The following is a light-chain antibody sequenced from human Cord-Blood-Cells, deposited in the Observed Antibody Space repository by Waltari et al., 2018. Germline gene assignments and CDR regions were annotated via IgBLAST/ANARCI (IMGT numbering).Light chain of an antibody. Sequence: NFMLTQPHSVSESPGKTVTIPCTRSRGSIASNYVQWYQQRPGSAPTTVIYEDNQRPSGVPDRFSGSIDSSSNSASLTISGLKTEDEADYYCQSYDSSNQVFGGGTKLTVL. CDR3: QSYDSSNQV. CDR1: RGSIASNY. V-gene: IGLV6-57*03. J-gene: IGLJ3*02. CDR2: EDN.